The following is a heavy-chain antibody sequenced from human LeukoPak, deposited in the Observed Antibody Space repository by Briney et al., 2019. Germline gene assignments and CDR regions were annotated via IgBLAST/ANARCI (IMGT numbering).Heavy chain of an antibody. J-gene: IGHJ5*02. CDR2: ISSSGSTI. D-gene: IGHD2-2*01. Sequence: XXFSXYEMNXVRQAPGKGLEWVSYISSSGSTIYYADSVKGRFTISRDNAKNSLYLQMNSLRAEDTAVYYCARTSRRHIVVVPAAHNWFDPWGQGTLVTVSS. CDR1: XXFSXYE. CDR3: ARTSRRHIVVVPAAHNWFDP. V-gene: IGHV3-48*03.